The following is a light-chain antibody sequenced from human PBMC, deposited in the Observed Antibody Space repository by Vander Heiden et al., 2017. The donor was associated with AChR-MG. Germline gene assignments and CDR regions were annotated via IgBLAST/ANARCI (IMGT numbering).Light chain of an antibody. CDR3: MQSIQLPLT. J-gene: IGKJ2*01. CDR1: QSLLLSDGKTY. CDR2: EVS. Sequence: DIVMTQPPLSLSVTPGQPASMSCKSSQSLLLSDGKTYLYWYLQKPGESPQLLIYEVSNRESGVPERFSGSGSGTDFTLKISRVEAEDVGVYYCMQSIQLPLTFGQGTKLEIK. V-gene: IGKV2D-29*02.